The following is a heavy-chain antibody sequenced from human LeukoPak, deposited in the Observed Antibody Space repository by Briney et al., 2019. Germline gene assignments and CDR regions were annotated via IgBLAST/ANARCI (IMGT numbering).Heavy chain of an antibody. V-gene: IGHV7-4-1*02. CDR1: EYTFTNTA. Sequence: ASVKVSCKTSEYTFTNTAMNWVRQAPGQGLEWMGWINTNTGNPTYAQGFTGRFVFSLDTSVSTAYLQINSLKAEDTAVYYCARGHYDGRWGQGTLVTVSS. CDR3: ARGHYDGR. D-gene: IGHD3-22*01. J-gene: IGHJ4*02. CDR2: INTNTGNP.